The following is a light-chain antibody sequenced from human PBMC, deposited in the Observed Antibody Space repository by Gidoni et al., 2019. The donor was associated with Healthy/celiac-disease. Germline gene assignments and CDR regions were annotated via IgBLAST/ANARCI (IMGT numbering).Light chain of an antibody. CDR1: SLRSYY. Sequence: SSELTQDPAVSVALGQTVRITCQGDSLRSYYASWYQQKPGQAPVLVIYGKNNRPTGITDRFSGSSSGNTASLTITGAQAEDEADYYCNSRDSSGNLLVFGGGTKLTVL. J-gene: IGLJ3*02. V-gene: IGLV3-19*01. CDR2: GKN. CDR3: NSRDSSGNLLV.